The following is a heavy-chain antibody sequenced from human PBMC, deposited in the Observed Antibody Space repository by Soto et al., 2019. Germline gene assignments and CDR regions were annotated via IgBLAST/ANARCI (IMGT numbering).Heavy chain of an antibody. CDR2: ISYDGSNK. CDR1: GFTFSSYG. V-gene: IGHV3-30*18. CDR3: AKDFMITFGGVIAPYFDY. D-gene: IGHD3-16*02. Sequence: LRLSCAASGFTFSSYGMHWVRQAPGKGLEWVAVISYDGSNKYYADSVKGRFTISRDNSKNTLYLQMNSLRAEDTAVYYCAKDFMITFGGVIAPYFDYWGQGTLVTVSS. J-gene: IGHJ4*02.